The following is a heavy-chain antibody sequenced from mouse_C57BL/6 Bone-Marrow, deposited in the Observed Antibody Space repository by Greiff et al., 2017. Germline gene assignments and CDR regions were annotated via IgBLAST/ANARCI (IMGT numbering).Heavy chain of an antibody. D-gene: IGHD2-2*01. J-gene: IGHJ2*01. CDR3: ARDRLRRGFYYFDY. Sequence: EVMLVESGGDLVKPGGSLKLSCAASGFTFSSYAMSWVRQTPEKKLEWVATISDGGSYTYYPDNVKGRFTISRDNAKNNLYLQMSHLKSEDTAMYYSARDRLRRGFYYFDYWGQGTTLTVSS. CDR1: GFTFSSYA. V-gene: IGHV5-4*01. CDR2: ISDGGSYT.